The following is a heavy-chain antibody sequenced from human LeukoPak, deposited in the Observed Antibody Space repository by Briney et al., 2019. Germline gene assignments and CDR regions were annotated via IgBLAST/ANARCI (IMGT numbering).Heavy chain of an antibody. J-gene: IGHJ4*02. V-gene: IGHV3-11*04. CDR1: GFTFSDYY. Sequence: GGSLRLSCAASGFTFSDYYMSWIRQAPGKGLEWLSYISSSGTTIYYADSVKGRFTISRDNAKNSLYLQMNSLRAEDTAVYYCAKGVQYSSGWYRVYWGQGTLVTVSS. D-gene: IGHD6-19*01. CDR3: AKGVQYSSGWYRVY. CDR2: ISSSGTTI.